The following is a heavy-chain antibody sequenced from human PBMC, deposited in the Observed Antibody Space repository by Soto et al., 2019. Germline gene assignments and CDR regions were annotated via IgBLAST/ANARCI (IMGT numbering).Heavy chain of an antibody. CDR3: ARLRNLGYSNGWLPPFDY. CDR2: VYYSGTT. CDR1: GGSIGSSIYY. D-gene: IGHD6-19*01. Sequence: SVTLSLTCTVSGGSIGSSIYYWGWIRQPPGKGLEWIGSVYYSGTTHYNPSLKSRLTISVDTSKNQFSLKLSSVTAADTAVYYCARLRNLGYSNGWLPPFDYWGQGTLGT. J-gene: IGHJ4*02. V-gene: IGHV4-39*01.